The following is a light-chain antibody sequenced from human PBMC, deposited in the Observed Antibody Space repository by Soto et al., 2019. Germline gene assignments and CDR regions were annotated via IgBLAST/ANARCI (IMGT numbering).Light chain of an antibody. J-gene: IGLJ3*02. CDR1: SSDVGAYNY. V-gene: IGLV2-14*01. Sequence: QSALTQPASVSGSPGQSITISCTGTSSDVGAYNYVSWYQQHPGKAPKLVIFEVSNRPSGVSIRFSGSKSGNTASLTISGLQAEDESDYYCSSYTSSSTWVFGGGTKVTVL. CDR3: SSYTSSSTWV. CDR2: EVS.